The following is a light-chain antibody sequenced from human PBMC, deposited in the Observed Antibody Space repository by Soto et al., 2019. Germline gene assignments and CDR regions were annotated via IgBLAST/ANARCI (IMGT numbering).Light chain of an antibody. CDR1: QSVSNNY. CDR3: QQRSNWLRGIT. V-gene: IGKV3-11*01. Sequence: EIVLTQSPGTLSLSPGERATLSCRASQSVSNNYLAWYQQKPGQAPRLLIYDASNRATGIPARFSGSGSGTDFTLTISSLEPEDFAVYYCQQRSNWLRGITFGQGTRLEIK. CDR2: DAS. J-gene: IGKJ5*01.